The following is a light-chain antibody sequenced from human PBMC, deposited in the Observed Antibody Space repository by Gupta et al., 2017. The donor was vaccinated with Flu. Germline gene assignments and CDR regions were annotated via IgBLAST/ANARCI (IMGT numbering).Light chain of an antibody. V-gene: IGKV1-39*01. CDR3: QQSYTTPQLT. CDR2: ATS. CDR1: HSVRNY. J-gene: IGKJ4*01. Sequence: DIQMTQSPSSLSASVGDRVIITCRASHSVRNYLNWYQQKPGKAPKLLIYATSNFQSGVPSRFSGSGSGTEFTLTITNLQPEDFATYFCQQSYTTPQLTFGGGTKVEIK.